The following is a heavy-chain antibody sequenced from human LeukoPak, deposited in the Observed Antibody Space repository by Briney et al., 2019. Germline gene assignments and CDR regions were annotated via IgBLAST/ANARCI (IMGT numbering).Heavy chain of an antibody. Sequence: GASVKVSCKTSGYSFTTYAINWVRQAPGQGLEWMGGIIPIFGTANYAQKFQGRVTITADKSTSTAYMELSSLRSEDTAVYYCARDTRAARSYYYYYYMDVWGKGTTVTVSS. D-gene: IGHD6-6*01. CDR2: IIPIFGTA. CDR1: GYSFTTYA. V-gene: IGHV1-69*06. CDR3: ARDTRAARSYYYYYYMDV. J-gene: IGHJ6*03.